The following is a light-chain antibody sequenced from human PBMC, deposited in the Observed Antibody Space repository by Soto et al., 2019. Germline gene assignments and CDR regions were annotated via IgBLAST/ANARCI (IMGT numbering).Light chain of an antibody. CDR1: SSDVGGYNF. V-gene: IGLV2-14*01. J-gene: IGLJ2*01. Sequence: QSALTQPASVSGSPGQSITISCTGTSSDVGGYNFVSWYQHHPGKAPKLMIYEVSNRPSGVSNRFSGSKSGNTASLAISGLQAEDEADYYCSSYTSSSTLGVVFGGGTKVTVL. CDR2: EVS. CDR3: SSYTSSSTLGVV.